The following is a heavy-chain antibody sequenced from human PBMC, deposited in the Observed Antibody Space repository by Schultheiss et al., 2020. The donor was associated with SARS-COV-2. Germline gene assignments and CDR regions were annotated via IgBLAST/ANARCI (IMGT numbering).Heavy chain of an antibody. J-gene: IGHJ6*02. CDR1: GYTFTSYG. D-gene: IGHD3-16*01. Sequence: SVKVSCKASGYTFTSYGISWVRQAPGQGLEWMGGIIPIFGTANYAQKFQGRVTITADKSTSTAYMELSSLRAEDTAVYYCARARGGNYYYGMDVWGQGTTVTVSS. CDR2: IIPIFGTA. CDR3: ARARGGNYYYGMDV. V-gene: IGHV1-69*06.